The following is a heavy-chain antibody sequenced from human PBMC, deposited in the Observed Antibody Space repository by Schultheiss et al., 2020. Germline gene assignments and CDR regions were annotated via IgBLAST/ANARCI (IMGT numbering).Heavy chain of an antibody. CDR3: ARDRGDSSGYYHNWFDP. CDR2: ISRSSSSI. V-gene: IGHV3-21*01. J-gene: IGHJ5*02. Sequence: GGSLRLSCAASGFTFSTYSVNWVRQAPGKGLEWVSSISRSSSSIYYTDSVKGRFTISRDNSKNTLYLQMNSLRAEDTAVYYCARDRGDSSGYYHNWFDPWGQGNLVTVSS. CDR1: GFTFSTYS. D-gene: IGHD3-22*01.